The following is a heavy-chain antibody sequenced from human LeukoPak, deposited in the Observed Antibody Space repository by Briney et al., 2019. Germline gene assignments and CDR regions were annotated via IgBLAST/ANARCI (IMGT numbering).Heavy chain of an antibody. J-gene: IGHJ4*02. D-gene: IGHD5-12*01. CDR3: ARDRGGNRGYSGYDPGDY. CDR2: INPSGGST. V-gene: IGHV1-46*01. CDR1: GYTFTSYY. Sequence: ASVKVSCKASGYTFTSYYMYWVRQAPGQGLEWMGIINPSGGSTSYAQKFQGRVTMTRDTSTSTVYMELSSLRSEDTAVYYCARDRGGNRGYSGYDPGDYWGQGTLVTVSS.